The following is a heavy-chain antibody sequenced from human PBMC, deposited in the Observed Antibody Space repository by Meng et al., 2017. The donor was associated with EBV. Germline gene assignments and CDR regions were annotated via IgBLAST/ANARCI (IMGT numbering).Heavy chain of an antibody. D-gene: IGHD3-10*01. CDR2: LIPMSGAP. Sequence: VSWKKTVAEVKKPGSWVKVSCRTSGGTFRSDAVSRVRQAPGQGLEWMGGLIPMSGAPHYAQKFQDRVTIIADESTSTHSMELNNLRFEDTAMYYCASESGRGFTPDYWGQGTLVTVLL. J-gene: IGHJ4*02. V-gene: IGHV1-69*01. CDR1: GGTFRSDA. CDR3: ASESGRGFTPDY.